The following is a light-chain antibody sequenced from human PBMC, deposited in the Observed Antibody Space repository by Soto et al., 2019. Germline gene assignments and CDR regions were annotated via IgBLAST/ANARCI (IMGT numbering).Light chain of an antibody. V-gene: IGKV1-5*03. CDR2: KAS. J-gene: IGKJ1*01. CDR1: QSISSW. CDR3: QQYNSLWT. Sequence: DIQMTQSPSTLSASVGDRVTITCRASQSISSWLAWYQQKPGKVPKLRIYKASSLESVVPSRCSGSGSWTEFTLNISSLQPDDFATYYYQQYNSLWTFGQGTNVEI.